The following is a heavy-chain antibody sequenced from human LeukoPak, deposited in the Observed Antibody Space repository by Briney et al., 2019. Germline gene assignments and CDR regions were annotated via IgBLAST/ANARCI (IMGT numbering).Heavy chain of an antibody. CDR2: IYYSGST. V-gene: IGHV4-31*03. Sequence: SETLSLTCTVSGGSISSGGYYWSWIRQHPGKGLEWIGYIYYSGSTYYNPSLKSRVTISVDTSKNQFSLKLSSVTAADTAVYYCARSEVVITTNWFDPWGQGTLVTVSS. J-gene: IGHJ5*02. D-gene: IGHD3-22*01. CDR1: GGSISSGGYY. CDR3: ARSEVVITTNWFDP.